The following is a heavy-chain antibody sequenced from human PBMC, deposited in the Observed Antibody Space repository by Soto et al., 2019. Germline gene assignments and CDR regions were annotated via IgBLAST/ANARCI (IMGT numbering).Heavy chain of an antibody. CDR2: ISSTAGRTS. CDR1: GFTFNTYP. D-gene: IGHD3-10*01. Sequence: GSLRLSCATSGFTFNTYPMTWVRQAPGKGLEWVSSISSTAGRTSSYADSVKGRFAISRDFSDNTVYLQMNNLRVDDTAVYFCAKGVLSFHYGMEVWGQGTTVTVSS. V-gene: IGHV3-23*01. CDR3: AKGVLSFHYGMEV. J-gene: IGHJ6*02.